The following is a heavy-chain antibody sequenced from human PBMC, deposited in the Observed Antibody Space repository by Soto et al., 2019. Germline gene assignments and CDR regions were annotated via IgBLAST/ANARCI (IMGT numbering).Heavy chain of an antibody. V-gene: IGHV5-10-1*01. D-gene: IGHD3-3*01. Sequence: GESLKISCKGSGYSFTSYWISWVRQMPGKGLERMGRIDPSDSYTNYSPSFQGHVTISADKSISTAYLQWSSLKASDTAMYYCARMKVEWLDSYYYYYGMDVWGQGTTVTVSS. CDR1: GYSFTSYW. CDR3: ARMKVEWLDSYYYYYGMDV. J-gene: IGHJ6*02. CDR2: IDPSDSYT.